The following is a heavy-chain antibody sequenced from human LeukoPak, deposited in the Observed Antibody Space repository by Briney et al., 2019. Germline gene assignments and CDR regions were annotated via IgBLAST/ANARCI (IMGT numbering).Heavy chain of an antibody. CDR1: GFTFDDYA. V-gene: IGHV3-9*01. CDR3: AKVGSSGYFSPDRFDY. D-gene: IGHD3-22*01. CDR2: ISWNSGSI. J-gene: IGHJ4*02. Sequence: PGGSLRLSCAASGFTFDDYAMHWVRQAPGKGLEWVSGISWNSGSIGYADSVKGRFTISRDNAKNSLYLQMNSLRAEDTALYYCAKVGSSGYFSPDRFDYWGQGTLVTVSS.